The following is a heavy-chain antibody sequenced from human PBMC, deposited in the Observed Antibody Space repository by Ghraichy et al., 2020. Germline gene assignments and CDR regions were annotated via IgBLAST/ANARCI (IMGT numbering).Heavy chain of an antibody. CDR1: GASVSSGSFY. CDR2: TFYTGTT. Sequence: SETLSLTCTVSGASVSSGSFYWSWLRQSPGKGLEWMGYTFYTGTTTYNPSLKSRVTILKDTSKSQLSLKLSSVTAADTAVYYCAADRLDVGNFYSFDYWGQGILVTVSS. J-gene: IGHJ4*02. V-gene: IGHV4-61*01. CDR3: AADRLDVGNFYSFDY. D-gene: IGHD4-11*01.